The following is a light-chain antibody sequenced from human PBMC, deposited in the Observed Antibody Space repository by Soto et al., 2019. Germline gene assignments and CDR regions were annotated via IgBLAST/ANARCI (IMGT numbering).Light chain of an antibody. J-gene: IGKJ2*01. CDR1: QGISSY. V-gene: IGKV1-8*01. CDR2: AAS. CDR3: QQYYSYPRYT. Sequence: AIRMTQSPSSLSASTGDRVTITCRASQGISSYLAWYQQTPGKAPKLLIYAASTLQSGVPSRFSGSGSGTDFTLTISCLQSEDFATYYCQQYYSYPRYTFGQGTKLEIK.